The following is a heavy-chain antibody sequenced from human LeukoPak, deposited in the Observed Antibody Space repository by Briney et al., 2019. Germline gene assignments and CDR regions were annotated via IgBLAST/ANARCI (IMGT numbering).Heavy chain of an antibody. D-gene: IGHD3-22*01. CDR1: GYTFTSYY. V-gene: IGHV1-46*01. J-gene: IGHJ4*02. CDR2: INPSGGST. Sequence: ASVKVSCKASGYTFTSYYMHWVRQAPGQGLEWMGIINPSGGSTSYAQKFQGRVTMTRDMSTSTVYMELSNLRSEDTAVYYCARSEADSSGYYSLDYWGQGTLVTVSS. CDR3: ARSEADSSGYYSLDY.